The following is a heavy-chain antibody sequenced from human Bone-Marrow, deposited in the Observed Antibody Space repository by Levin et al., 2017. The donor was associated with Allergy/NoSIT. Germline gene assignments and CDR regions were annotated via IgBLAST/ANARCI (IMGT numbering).Heavy chain of an antibody. J-gene: IGHJ4*02. V-gene: IGHV3-30-3*01. CDR3: ARQYL. D-gene: IGHD2-2*01. Sequence: GESLKISCAVSGYTFSDYAMHWVRQAPGKGLEWVAVISDDGSTKYYAESVKGRFTISRDNSKSTLFLQMNSLRADDTASYYCARQYLWGQGTQVIVSS. CDR2: ISDDGSTK. CDR1: GYTFSDYA.